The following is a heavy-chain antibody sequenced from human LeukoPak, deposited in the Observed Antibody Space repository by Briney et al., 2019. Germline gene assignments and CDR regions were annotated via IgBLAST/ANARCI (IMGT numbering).Heavy chain of an antibody. Sequence: SQTLSLTCAISGDSISSNTAAWNWIRQSPSRGLEWLGRTYYRSKWYNDDAVHVKRRVTIKPDTSKNQFSLQLSSVTPEDTAVYYCARGYYCDSWGQGTLVTVSS. CDR2: TYYRSKWYN. CDR1: GDSISSNTAA. J-gene: IGHJ4*02. CDR3: ARGYYCDS. V-gene: IGHV6-1*01.